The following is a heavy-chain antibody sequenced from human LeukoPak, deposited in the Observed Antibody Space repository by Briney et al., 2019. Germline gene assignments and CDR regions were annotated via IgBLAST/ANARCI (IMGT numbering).Heavy chain of an antibody. V-gene: IGHV1-18*01. CDR2: ISAYNGNT. CDR1: GYTFTSYG. CDR3: ARADYGDYVHYFGY. J-gene: IGHJ4*02. D-gene: IGHD4-17*01. Sequence: ASVKVSCKASGYTFTSYGISWVRQAPGQGLEWMGWISAYNGNTNYAQKLQGRVTMTTDTSTSTAYMELRSLRSDDTAVYYCARADYGDYVHYFGYWGQGTLVTVSS.